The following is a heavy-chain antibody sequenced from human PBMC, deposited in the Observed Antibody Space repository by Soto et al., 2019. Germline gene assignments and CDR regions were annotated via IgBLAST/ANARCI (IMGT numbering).Heavy chain of an antibody. CDR2: INHSGST. V-gene: IGHV4-34*01. D-gene: IGHD4-17*01. CDR1: GGSFSGYY. J-gene: IGHJ6*02. CDR3: ARGETTSGMDV. Sequence: QVQLQQWGAGLLKPSETLSLTCAVYGGSFSGYYWSWIRQPPGKGLEWIGEINHSGSTNYNPSLKSRVTISVDTSKNQFSLKLSSVTAADTAVYYCARGETTSGMDVWVQGTTVTVSS.